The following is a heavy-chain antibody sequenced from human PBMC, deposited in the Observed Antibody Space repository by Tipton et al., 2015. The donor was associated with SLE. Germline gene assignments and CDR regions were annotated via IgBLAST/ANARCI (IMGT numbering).Heavy chain of an antibody. CDR2: IYSGGKT. CDR1: GLTVSSSY. D-gene: IGHD3-10*01. Sequence: SLRLSCAASGLTVSSSYINWFRQVPGKGLEWVSVIYSGGKTYYPDSVKGRFTISRDDSKNTVHLQMNSLRTGDTAVYFCARGLVRGVIRVVYYYYSMDVWGKGTPVTVSS. CDR3: ARGLVRGVIRVVYYYYSMDV. J-gene: IGHJ6*03. V-gene: IGHV3-66*02.